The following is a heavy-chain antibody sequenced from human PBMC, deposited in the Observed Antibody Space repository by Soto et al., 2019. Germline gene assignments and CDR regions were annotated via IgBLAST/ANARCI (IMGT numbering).Heavy chain of an antibody. V-gene: IGHV1-69*06. CDR1: GGTFSSYA. CDR2: IIPIFGTA. J-gene: IGHJ6*02. D-gene: IGHD2-2*01. CDR3: ASSIVVVPAAIFYYYGMDV. Sequence: SVKVSCKASGGTFSSYAISWVRQAPGQGLEWMGGIIPIFGTANYAQKFQGRVTITADKSTSTAYMELSSLRSEDTDVYYCASSIVVVPAAIFYYYGMDVWGQGTTVTVSS.